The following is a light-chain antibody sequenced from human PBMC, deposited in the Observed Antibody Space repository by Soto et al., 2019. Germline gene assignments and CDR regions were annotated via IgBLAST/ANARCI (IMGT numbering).Light chain of an antibody. V-gene: IGKV1-9*01. CDR2: AAS. CDR1: QDINTY. CDR3: QQRKSYPIT. J-gene: IGKJ5*01. Sequence: DIQLTQSPSFLSASVGDRVTITCRASQDINTYLAWYQQKPGKAPKLLIFAASTLQNGVPSRFSGSGSGTEFTVKITSLQPEDCATYYCQQRKSYPITFGQGTRLEIK.